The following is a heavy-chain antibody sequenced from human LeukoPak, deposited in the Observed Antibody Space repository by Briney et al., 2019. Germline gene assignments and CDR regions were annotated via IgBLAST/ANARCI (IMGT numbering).Heavy chain of an antibody. CDR3: ARVQQFGQGFHY. V-gene: IGHV6-1*01. J-gene: IGHJ4*02. CDR2: TYYRSKWYN. D-gene: IGHD3/OR15-3a*01. Sequence: SQTLSLTCAISGDSVSNNNVAWNWVRQSPSRGLEWLGRTYYRSKWYNDYAVSVKSRITITPDTSKNQVSLQLSSVSLEDTAIYFCARVQQFGQGFHYWGQGTLVTVSS. CDR1: GDSVSNNNVA.